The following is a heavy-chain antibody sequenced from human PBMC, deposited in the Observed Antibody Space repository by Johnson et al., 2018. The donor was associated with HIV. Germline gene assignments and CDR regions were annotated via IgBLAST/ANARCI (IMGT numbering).Heavy chain of an antibody. CDR1: GFTFSSYG. V-gene: IGHV3-33*01. Sequence: QVQLVESGGVVVQPGRSLRLSFAASGFTFSSYGMHWVRQAPGKGLEWVAVIWYDGSNKYYADSVKGRFTISRDTSKNTVYLQMNSLRAEDTAVYYCARDWVIGDAFDIWGQGTMVTVSS. CDR3: ARDWVIGDAFDI. J-gene: IGHJ3*02. CDR2: IWYDGSNK. D-gene: IGHD2-21*01.